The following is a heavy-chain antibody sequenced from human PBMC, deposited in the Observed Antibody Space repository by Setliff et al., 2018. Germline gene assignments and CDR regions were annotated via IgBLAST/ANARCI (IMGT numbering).Heavy chain of an antibody. V-gene: IGHV3-23*01. CDR3: AKGVGIQLWLRGDAFDI. CDR1: GDSISSGDYF. CDR2: ISGSGGST. J-gene: IGHJ3*02. Sequence: PSETLSLTCTVSGDSISSGDYFWSWVRQAPGKGLEWVSAISGSGGSTYYADSVKGRFTISRDNSKNTLYLQMNSLRAEDTAVYYCAKGVGIQLWLRGDAFDIWGQGTMVTVSS. D-gene: IGHD5-18*01.